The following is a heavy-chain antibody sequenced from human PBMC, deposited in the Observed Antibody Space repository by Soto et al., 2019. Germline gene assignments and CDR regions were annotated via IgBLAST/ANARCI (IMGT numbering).Heavy chain of an antibody. V-gene: IGHV3-21*01. J-gene: IGHJ4*02. Sequence: EVQLVESGGGLVKPGGSLRLSCAASGFTFSSYSMNWVRQAPGKGLEWVSSISSSSSYIYYADSVKGRFTISRDNAKNSLYQQMNSLRAEDTAVYYCARDLSGPVAVPLDYWGQGTLVTVSS. D-gene: IGHD6-19*01. CDR2: ISSSSSYI. CDR1: GFTFSSYS. CDR3: ARDLSGPVAVPLDY.